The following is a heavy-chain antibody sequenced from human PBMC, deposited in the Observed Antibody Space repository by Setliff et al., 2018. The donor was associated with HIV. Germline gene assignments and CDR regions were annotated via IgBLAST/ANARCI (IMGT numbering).Heavy chain of an antibody. Sequence: SETLSLTCSVSGGSISDNKYYWSWIRQPPGKGLEWTGSIYHTGKTYYNSALKNRLTISVDTSKNQFSLELSSVTAADTAVYYCSNWNTTVDADSWGQGTLVTVSS. CDR2: IYHTGKT. D-gene: IGHD1-1*01. CDR1: GGSISDNKYY. J-gene: IGHJ4*02. CDR3: SNWNTTVDADS. V-gene: IGHV4-39*01.